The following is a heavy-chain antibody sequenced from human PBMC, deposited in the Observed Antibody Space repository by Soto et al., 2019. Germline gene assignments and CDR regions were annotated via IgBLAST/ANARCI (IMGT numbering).Heavy chain of an antibody. D-gene: IGHD3-10*01. CDR3: ARGDRGGFDL. CDR2: ISGSSTYT. J-gene: IGHJ3*01. Sequence: GGSLRLSCAASGFTFSDYYMSWIRQAPGKGLEWVSYISGSSTYTKYADSVKGRFTISRDNAKNAIFLQMTSLRVDDTAVYFCARGDRGGFDLWGQGTMVTVSS. CDR1: GFTFSDYY. V-gene: IGHV3-11*06.